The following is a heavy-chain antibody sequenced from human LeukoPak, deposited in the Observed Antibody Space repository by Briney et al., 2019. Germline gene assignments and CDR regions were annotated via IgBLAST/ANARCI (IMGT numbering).Heavy chain of an antibody. CDR1: GFTFSSYW. V-gene: IGHV4-59*01. J-gene: IGHJ5*02. CDR2: IYYSGST. D-gene: IGHD2-15*01. Sequence: GSLRLSCAASGFTFSSYWMSWVRQAPGKGLEWIGYIYYSGSTNYNPSLKSRVTISVDTSKNQFSLKLSSVTAADTAVYYCAREVVVAATWFDPWGQGTLVTVSS. CDR3: AREVVVAATWFDP.